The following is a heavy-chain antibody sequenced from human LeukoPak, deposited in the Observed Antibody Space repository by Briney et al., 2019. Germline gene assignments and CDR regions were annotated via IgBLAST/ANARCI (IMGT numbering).Heavy chain of an antibody. V-gene: IGHV5-51*01. CDR3: ARLFATAVAATSVGFDP. CDR1: GYSFTSYW. D-gene: IGHD2-15*01. Sequence: GGSLKISCKGSGYSFTSYWIGWVRQMPGKGLEWMGIIYPGDSDTRYSPSFQGQVTISADKSISTAYPQWSSLKASDTAMYYCARLFATAVAATSVGFDPWGQGTLVTVSS. CDR2: IYPGDSDT. J-gene: IGHJ5*02.